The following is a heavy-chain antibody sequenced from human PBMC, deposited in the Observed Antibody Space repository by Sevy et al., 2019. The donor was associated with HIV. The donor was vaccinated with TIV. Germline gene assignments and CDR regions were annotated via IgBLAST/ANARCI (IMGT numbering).Heavy chain of an antibody. V-gene: IGHV3-15*01. J-gene: IGHJ4*02. CDR1: GFTVSKAW. Sequence: GGSLRLSCAASGFTVSKAWMNWVRQAPGKGPEWVGRIKSKTDGGTTDFAAFVKGRFKISRDDSNDTLFLQMDNLEVEDTAVYYCTTAHQWFGNLRLDWGQGTLVTVSS. CDR2: IKSKTDGGTT. D-gene: IGHD3-10*01. CDR3: TTAHQWFGNLRLD.